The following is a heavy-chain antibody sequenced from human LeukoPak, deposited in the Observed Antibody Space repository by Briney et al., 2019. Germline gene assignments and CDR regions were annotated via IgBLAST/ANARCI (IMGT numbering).Heavy chain of an antibody. J-gene: IGHJ5*02. CDR1: GFTFTNNP. CDR3: AKDLVVVPAAPYNWFDP. Sequence: GGSLRFSGAASGFTFTNNPLSWVRQAPGKGLEWVPNISGSGGSTYYADSVKGRFTISRDNSKNTLYLQMNSLRAEDTAVYYCAKDLVVVPAAPYNWFDPWGQGTLVTVSS. V-gene: IGHV3-23*01. CDR2: ISGSGGST. D-gene: IGHD2-2*01.